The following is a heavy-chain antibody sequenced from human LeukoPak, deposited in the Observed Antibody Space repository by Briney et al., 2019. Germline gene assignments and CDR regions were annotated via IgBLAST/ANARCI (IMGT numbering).Heavy chain of an antibody. V-gene: IGHV4-59*01. CDR1: GGSISSYY. Sequence: SETLSLTCTVSGGSISSYYWSWIRRPPGKGLEWIGYIYYSGSTNYNPSLKSRVTMSVDTSKNKFSLNLSSVTAADTAVYYCARGGKYYDYVWGSYIFDYWGQGTLVTVSS. CDR2: IYYSGST. CDR3: ARGGKYYDYVWGSYIFDY. J-gene: IGHJ4*02. D-gene: IGHD3-16*01.